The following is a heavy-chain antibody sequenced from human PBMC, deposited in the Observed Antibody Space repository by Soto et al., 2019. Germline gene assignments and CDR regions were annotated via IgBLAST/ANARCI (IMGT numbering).Heavy chain of an antibody. Sequence: GESLKISCKGSGYSFTSYWIGWVRQMPGKGLEWMGIIYPGDSDTRYSPSSQGQVTISADKSISTAYLQWSSLKASDTAMYYCARGYCSSTSCLGWFDPWGQGTLVTVSS. CDR3: ARGYCSSTSCLGWFDP. J-gene: IGHJ5*02. D-gene: IGHD2-2*01. V-gene: IGHV5-51*01. CDR2: IYPGDSDT. CDR1: GYSFTSYW.